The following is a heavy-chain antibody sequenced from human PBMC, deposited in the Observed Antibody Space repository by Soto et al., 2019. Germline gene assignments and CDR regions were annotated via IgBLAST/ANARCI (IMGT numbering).Heavy chain of an antibody. CDR3: ARSSYCSGGSCNQKAFDI. Sequence: GGSLRLSCAASGLTFSTYDMHWVRQATGKGLEWVSAIGAAGDTYYPGSVKGRFTISRENAQTSLYLQMNSLRAGDTAVYYCARSSYCSGGSCNQKAFDIWGQGTMVTVSS. V-gene: IGHV3-13*01. CDR1: GLTFSTYD. J-gene: IGHJ3*02. D-gene: IGHD2-15*01. CDR2: IGAAGDT.